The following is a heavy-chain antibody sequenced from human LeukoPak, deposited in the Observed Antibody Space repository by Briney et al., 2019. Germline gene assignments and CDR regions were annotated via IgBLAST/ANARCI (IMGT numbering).Heavy chain of an antibody. D-gene: IGHD3-9*01. CDR3: ARYLGYDILTGHPSSYYYYMDV. J-gene: IGHJ6*03. CDR1: GYTFTGYY. Sequence: ASVKVSCKASGYTFTGYYMHWVRQAPGQGLEWMGWINPNSGGTNYAQKFQGRVTMTRDTSISTAYMELSSLRSEDTAVYYCARYLGYDILTGHPSSYYYYMDVWGKGTTVTVSS. V-gene: IGHV1-2*02. CDR2: INPNSGGT.